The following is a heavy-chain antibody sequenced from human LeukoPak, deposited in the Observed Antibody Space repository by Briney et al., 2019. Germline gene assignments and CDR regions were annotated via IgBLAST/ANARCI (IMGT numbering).Heavy chain of an antibody. CDR3: ASSPSGLWFIDN. D-gene: IGHD5-18*01. V-gene: IGHV3-64*02. Sequence: GGSLRLSCAASGFTFSSSAMHWVRQAPGKGLEYVSAISSNGGSTYYIDSVKGRFTLSRDNSKNTLYPQMGSLRAEDMAVYYCASSPSGLWFIDNWGQGTLVTVSS. CDR2: ISSNGGST. CDR1: GFTFSSSA. J-gene: IGHJ4*02.